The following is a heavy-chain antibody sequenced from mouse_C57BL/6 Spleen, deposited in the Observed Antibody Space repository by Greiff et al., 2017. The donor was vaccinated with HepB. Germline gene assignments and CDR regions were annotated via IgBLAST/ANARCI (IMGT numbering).Heavy chain of an antibody. CDR3: SRSDYYGSSYSFDY. CDR1: GYSFTSYY. V-gene: IGHV1-42*01. Sequence: EVKLQESGPELVKPGASVKISCKASGYSFTSYYMNWVKQSPEKSLEWIGEINPSTGGTTYNQKFKAKATLTVDKSSSTAYMQLKSLTSEDSAVYYCSRSDYYGSSYSFDYWGQGTTLTVSS. CDR2: INPSTGGT. D-gene: IGHD1-1*01. J-gene: IGHJ2*01.